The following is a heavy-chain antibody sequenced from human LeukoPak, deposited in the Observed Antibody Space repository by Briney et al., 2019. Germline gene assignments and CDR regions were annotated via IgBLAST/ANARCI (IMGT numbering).Heavy chain of an antibody. CDR3: ARDDGRGVVTPY. Sequence: SETLSLTCTVSGGSISGSDYYWGWIRQPPGKGLEWIGSIYYSGRTFYNPSLKSRVAISVDTSKNQFSLDLISVTAADTAVYYCARDDGRGVVTPYWGQGTLVTVSS. D-gene: IGHD2-21*02. J-gene: IGHJ4*02. CDR2: IYYSGRT. V-gene: IGHV4-39*07. CDR1: GGSISGSDYY.